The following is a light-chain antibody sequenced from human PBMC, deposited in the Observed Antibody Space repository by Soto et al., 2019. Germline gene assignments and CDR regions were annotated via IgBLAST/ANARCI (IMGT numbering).Light chain of an antibody. CDR1: SSDVGNYDL. Sequence: QSVLTQPASVSGSPGQSITISCTGTSSDVGNYDLVSWYQQHPGKVPKLIVYEGSKRPSGVSSRFSGSNSGNTASLTLSGLQVEDEADYYCCSYASTNTFVFGTGTKVTVL. J-gene: IGLJ1*01. CDR2: EGS. V-gene: IGLV2-23*03. CDR3: CSYASTNTFV.